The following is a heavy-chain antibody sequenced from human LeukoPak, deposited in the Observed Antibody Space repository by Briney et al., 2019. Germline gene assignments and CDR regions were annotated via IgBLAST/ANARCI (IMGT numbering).Heavy chain of an antibody. Sequence: SETLSLTCTVPRGSITSHFWSWIRQPPGKGLEWIAYIYHSGIPNYNPSLKSRVTISVDTPKNQFSLELNSVTAADTAVYYCARIGWYYYDSSCLYMSDAFDIWGQGTMVTVS. CDR2: IYHSGIP. CDR1: RGSITSHF. CDR3: ARIGWYYYDSSCLYMSDAFDI. D-gene: IGHD3-22*01. V-gene: IGHV4-59*11. J-gene: IGHJ3*02.